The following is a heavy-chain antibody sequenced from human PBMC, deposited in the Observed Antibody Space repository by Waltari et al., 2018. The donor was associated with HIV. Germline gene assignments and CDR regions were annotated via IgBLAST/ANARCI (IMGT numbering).Heavy chain of an antibody. J-gene: IGHJ3*02. V-gene: IGHV3-74*01. D-gene: IGHD3-22*01. CDR1: GFTFSSYW. Sequence: EVQLVESGGGLVQPGGSLRLSCAASGFTFSSYWMHWVRQAPGKGLVWVSRINSDGSSTSYADSVKGRFTISRDNAKNTLYLQMNSLRAEDTAVYYCARDRGSGFRSDAFDIWGQGTMVTVSS. CDR2: INSDGSST. CDR3: ARDRGSGFRSDAFDI.